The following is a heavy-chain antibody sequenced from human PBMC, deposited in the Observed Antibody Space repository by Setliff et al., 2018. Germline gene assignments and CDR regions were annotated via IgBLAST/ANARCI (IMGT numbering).Heavy chain of an antibody. CDR2: IWSDGSNK. J-gene: IGHJ6*02. CDR1: GFTFSDYG. V-gene: IGHV3-33*06. D-gene: IGHD2-21*02. Sequence: RLSCVASGFTFSDYGMHWVRQAPGKGLEWVALIWSDGSNKFYGDSVKGRFTISRDNSKNTLYLQMNSLRAEDTAVYYCAKNWATAHHYYYGMDVWGQGTTVTVSS. CDR3: AKNWATAHHYYYGMDV.